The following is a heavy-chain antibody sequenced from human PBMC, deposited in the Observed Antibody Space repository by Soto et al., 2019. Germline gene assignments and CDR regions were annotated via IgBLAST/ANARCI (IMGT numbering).Heavy chain of an antibody. Sequence: EMQLLESGGGLVQPGGSLRLSCVSSGFPFSSYAMSWVRQTPGQGLEWVSGISGSGVLTYYADSVKGRFTISRDNSNNTLSLQVHSLXVEXTXVYFCAKGGYYSVFDIWGQGTMVTVSA. CDR3: AKGGYYSVFDI. V-gene: IGHV3-23*01. D-gene: IGHD3-16*01. CDR1: GFPFSSYA. CDR2: ISGSGVLT. J-gene: IGHJ3*02.